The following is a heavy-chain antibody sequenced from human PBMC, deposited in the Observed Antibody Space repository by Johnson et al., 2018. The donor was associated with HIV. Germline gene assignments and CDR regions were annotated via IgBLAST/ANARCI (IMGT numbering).Heavy chain of an antibody. D-gene: IGHD6-13*01. CDR1: GVIFSDYY. CDR2: ISSSGTTI. V-gene: IGHV3-11*04. J-gene: IGHJ3*02. Sequence: QVQLVESGGGLVKPGGSLRLSCVASGVIFSDYYMSWIRQAPGKGLEWVSYISSSGTTIYYADSVKGRFTISRDNAKNSLYLQMNSLRAEDTAVYYCASGWGRAARDALDIWGQGTMVIVSS. CDR3: ASGWGRAARDALDI.